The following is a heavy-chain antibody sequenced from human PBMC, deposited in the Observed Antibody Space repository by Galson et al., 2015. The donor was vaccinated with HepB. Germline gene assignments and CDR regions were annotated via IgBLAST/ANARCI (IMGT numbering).Heavy chain of an antibody. J-gene: IGHJ6*02. V-gene: IGHV3-33*01. CDR3: ARGCAGSSWFTSFYYYYGMDV. Sequence: SLRLSCAASGFTFSSYGMHWVRQAPGKGLEWVAVIWYDGSNKYYADSVKGRFTISRDNSKNTLYLQMNSLRAEDTAVYYCARGCAGSSWFTSFYYYYGMDVWGQGTTVTVSS. CDR2: IWYDGSNK. D-gene: IGHD6-13*01. CDR1: GFTFSSYG.